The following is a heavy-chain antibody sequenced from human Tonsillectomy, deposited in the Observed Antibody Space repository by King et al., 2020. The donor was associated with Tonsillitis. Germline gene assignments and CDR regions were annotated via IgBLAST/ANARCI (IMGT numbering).Heavy chain of an antibody. CDR3: ARHKYDSSGYGTLAAFDI. J-gene: IGHJ3*02. Sequence: VQLQESGPGLVKPSETLSLTCTVSGGSISTYYWNWIRPPPGKGLQWIGYIYNTGSTKYNPSLKSRVTISVDTSKNQFSLKLNSVTAADTAVYYCARHKYDSSGYGTLAAFDIWGQGTMVTVSS. CDR2: IYNTGST. CDR1: GGSISTYY. V-gene: IGHV4-59*08. D-gene: IGHD3-22*01.